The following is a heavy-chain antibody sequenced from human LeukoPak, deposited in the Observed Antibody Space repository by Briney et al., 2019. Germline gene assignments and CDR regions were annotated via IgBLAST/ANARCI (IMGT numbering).Heavy chain of an antibody. J-gene: IGHJ4*02. Sequence: GRSLRLSCAASGFTFSSYAMHWVRQAPGKGMEWVAVISYDGSNKYYADSVKGRFTISRDNSKNTLYLQMNSLGAEDTAVYYCARGGPTVTTPIDYWGQGTLVTVSS. V-gene: IGHV3-30-3*01. CDR1: GFTFSSYA. D-gene: IGHD4-17*01. CDR2: ISYDGSNK. CDR3: ARGGPTVTTPIDY.